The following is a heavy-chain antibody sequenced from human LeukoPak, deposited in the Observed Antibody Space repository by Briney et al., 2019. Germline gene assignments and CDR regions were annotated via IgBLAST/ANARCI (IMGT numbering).Heavy chain of an antibody. Sequence: KSSETLSLTCTVSGDSISSSSYFWGWIRQPPGKGLEWIGSIDYSGSTYYSLSLKSRVTISVDTSKNQFSLRLSSLPAADTAVYYCARHYRPGTGGNWFDPWGQGTLVIVSS. CDR3: ARHYRPGTGGNWFDP. CDR2: IDYSGST. J-gene: IGHJ5*02. V-gene: IGHV4-39*01. D-gene: IGHD6-13*01. CDR1: GDSISSSSYF.